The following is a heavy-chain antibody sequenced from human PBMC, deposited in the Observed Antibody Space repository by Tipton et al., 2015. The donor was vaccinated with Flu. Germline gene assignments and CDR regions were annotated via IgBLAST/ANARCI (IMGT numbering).Heavy chain of an antibody. CDR3: ATLNDYRGYWHFDL. Sequence: GLVKPSETLSLTCTVSGGSISSSSYYWGWIRQPPGKGLKWIGNFYYSGSTYYNPSLESRVTISVDTSKNQFSLKLTSVSAADTAVYYCATLNDYRGYWHFDLWGRGTLVTVSS. V-gene: IGHV4-39*01. D-gene: IGHD4-11*01. CDR1: GGSISSSSYY. J-gene: IGHJ2*01. CDR2: FYYSGST.